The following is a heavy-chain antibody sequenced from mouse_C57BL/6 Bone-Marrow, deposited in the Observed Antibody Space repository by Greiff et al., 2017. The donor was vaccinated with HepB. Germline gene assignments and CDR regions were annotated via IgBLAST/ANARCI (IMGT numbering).Heavy chain of an antibody. CDR1: GYAFSSSW. V-gene: IGHV1-82*01. CDR3: ASHYYGSSLDV. D-gene: IGHD1-1*01. J-gene: IGHJ1*03. CDR2: IYPGDGDT. Sequence: QVQLQQSGPELVKPGASVKISCKASGYAFSSSWMNWVKQRPGKGLEWIGRIYPGDGDTNYNGKFKGKATLTADKSSSTAYMQLSSLTSEDSAVDFCASHYYGSSLDVWGTGTTVTVSS.